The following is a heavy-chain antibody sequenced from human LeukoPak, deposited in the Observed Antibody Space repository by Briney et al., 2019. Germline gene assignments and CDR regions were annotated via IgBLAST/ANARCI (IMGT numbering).Heavy chain of an antibody. CDR2: INPNSGGT. J-gene: IGHJ6*03. D-gene: IGHD2-2*01. CDR1: GYTFTGYY. CDR3: ARDRKIGYCSSTSCPDYYYYMDV. V-gene: IGHV1-2*02. Sequence: ASVKVSCKASGYTFTGYYMHWVRQAPGQGLEWMGWINPNSGGTNYAQKFQGRVTMTRGTSISTAYMELSRLRSDDTAVYYCARDRKIGYCSSTSCPDYYYYMDVWGKGTTVTVSS.